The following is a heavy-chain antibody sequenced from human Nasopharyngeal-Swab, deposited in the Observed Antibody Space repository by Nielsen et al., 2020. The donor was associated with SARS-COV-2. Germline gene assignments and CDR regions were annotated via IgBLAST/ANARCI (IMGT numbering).Heavy chain of an antibody. V-gene: IGHV1-2*06. Sequence: ASVKVSCKASGYTFTGYYMHWVRQAPGQGLEWMGRINPNSGGTNYAQKLQGRVTMTTDTSTSTAYMELRSLRSDDTAVYYCAREGGTQPWNSGSYYWFYWGQGTLVTVSS. CDR2: INPNSGGT. D-gene: IGHD1-26*01. CDR1: GYTFTGYY. CDR3: AREGGTQPWNSGSYYWFY. J-gene: IGHJ4*02.